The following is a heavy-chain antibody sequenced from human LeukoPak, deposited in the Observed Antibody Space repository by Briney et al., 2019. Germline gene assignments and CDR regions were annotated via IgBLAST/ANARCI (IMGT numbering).Heavy chain of an antibody. CDR3: TRGTGSSSDY. CDR2: IYIDGSST. Sequence: GGSLRLSCAASGFTFSNYWMHWVRQGPGKGLVWVSRIYIDGSSTDYADSVKGRFTIYRDNAKNTLYLQMTGLRAYDTALYYCTRGTGSSSDYWGQGALVTVSS. V-gene: IGHV3-74*01. D-gene: IGHD1-26*01. CDR1: GFTFSNYW. J-gene: IGHJ4*02.